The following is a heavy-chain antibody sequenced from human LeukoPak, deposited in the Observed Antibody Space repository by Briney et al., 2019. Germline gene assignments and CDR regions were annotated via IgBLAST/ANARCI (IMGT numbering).Heavy chain of an antibody. Sequence: SETLSLTCAVYGGSFSGYYWSWIRQPPGKGLEWIGEINHSGSTNYNPSLKSRVTISVDTSKNQFSLKLSSVTAADTAVYYCGRESVRGIVVFSRYYFDYWGQGTLVTVSS. CDR1: GGSFSGYY. CDR2: INHSGST. J-gene: IGHJ4*02. D-gene: IGHD3-22*01. CDR3: GRESVRGIVVFSRYYFDY. V-gene: IGHV4-34*01.